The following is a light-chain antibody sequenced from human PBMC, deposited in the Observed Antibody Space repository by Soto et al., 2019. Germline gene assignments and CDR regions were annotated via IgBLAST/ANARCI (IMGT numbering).Light chain of an antibody. CDR3: QQYVISVT. CDR1: QSVSSSS. CDR2: DAS. V-gene: IGKV3-20*01. J-gene: IGKJ5*01. Sequence: EIVLTHPPGTLSLSPGERATLSCRASQSVSSSSLAWYQQKRGQAPRLLIHDASSRATGIPERFSGSGSGTDFTLTISRLEPQDSAMYYCQQYVISVTFGEGTRLEIK.